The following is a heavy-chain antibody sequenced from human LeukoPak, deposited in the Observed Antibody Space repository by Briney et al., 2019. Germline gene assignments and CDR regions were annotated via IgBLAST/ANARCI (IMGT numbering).Heavy chain of an antibody. CDR1: GGSFSGYY. CDR2: INHSGST. CDR3: ASRSPYYDFWSGYLPLGWFDP. Sequence: SETLSLTCAVYGGSFSGYYWSWIRQPPGKGLEWIGEINHSGSTNYNPSLKSRVTISVDTSKNQFSLKLSSVTAADTAVYYCASRSPYYDFWSGYLPLGWFDPWGQGTLVTVSS. V-gene: IGHV4-34*01. J-gene: IGHJ5*02. D-gene: IGHD3-3*01.